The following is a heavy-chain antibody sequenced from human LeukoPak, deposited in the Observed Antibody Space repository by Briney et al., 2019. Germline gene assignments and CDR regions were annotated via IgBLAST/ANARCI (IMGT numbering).Heavy chain of an antibody. J-gene: IGHJ3*02. CDR2: INPNSGGT. D-gene: IGHD3-10*01. CDR3: ARQLWFGELLYAFDI. V-gene: IGHV1-2*06. CDR1: GYTFTGYY. Sequence: VASVKVSCKASGYTFTGYYMHWVRQAPGQGLEWMGRINPNSGGTNYAQKFQGRVTMTRDKSISTAYLQWSSLKASDTAMYYCARQLWFGELLYAFDIWGQGTMVTVSS.